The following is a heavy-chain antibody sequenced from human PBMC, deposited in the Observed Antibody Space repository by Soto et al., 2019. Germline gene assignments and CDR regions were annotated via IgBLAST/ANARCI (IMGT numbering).Heavy chain of an antibody. V-gene: IGHV3-7*01. CDR3: ARVYCSDASCYSPDDAFDF. D-gene: IGHD2-15*01. CDR1: GFTFSSYW. CDR2: IKQDGDEK. J-gene: IGHJ3*01. Sequence: VQLVESGGGLVQPGGSLRLSCGASGFTFSSYWMSWVRQAPGKGLEWVANIKQDGDEKYYVDSVKGRFTISRDNAKKALDLQMNSLRAEDTAVYYCARVYCSDASCYSPDDAFDFWGQGTMVSVSS.